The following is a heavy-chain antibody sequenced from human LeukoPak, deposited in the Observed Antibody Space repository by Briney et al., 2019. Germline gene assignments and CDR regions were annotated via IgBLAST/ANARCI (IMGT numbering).Heavy chain of an antibody. CDR2: ISSSGSTI. CDR1: GFTFSDYY. CDR3: ARDGGSGWSLDY. J-gene: IGHJ4*02. Sequence: GGFLRLSCAASGFTFSDYYMDWIRQAPGKGLEGVSHISSSGSTIHYVDSVKGRFTISRDNAKNSLFLQMNSLRAEDTAVYYCARDGGSGWSLDYWGQGTLVTVSS. V-gene: IGHV3-11*01. D-gene: IGHD6-19*01.